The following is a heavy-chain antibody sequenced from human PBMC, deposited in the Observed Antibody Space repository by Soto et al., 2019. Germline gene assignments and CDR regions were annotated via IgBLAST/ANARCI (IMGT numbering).Heavy chain of an antibody. CDR3: LYSSGWP. V-gene: IGHV1-8*01. D-gene: IGHD6-19*01. CDR1: GYTFTCYD. Sequence: ASVMVSCKASGYTFTCYDINWVRQATGRGLVWMGWMNPNSGDTGYAQKLQGIGTMTRNTSISTAYMELSGLRSEDTAVYYCLYSSGWPWGQGTLVHVSS. CDR2: MNPNSGDT. J-gene: IGHJ5*02.